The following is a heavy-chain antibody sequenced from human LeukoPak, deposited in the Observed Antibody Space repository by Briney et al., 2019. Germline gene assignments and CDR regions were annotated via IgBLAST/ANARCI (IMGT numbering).Heavy chain of an antibody. J-gene: IGHJ4*02. V-gene: IGHV1-8*01. Sequence: ASVKVSCKASGYTFTRYDINRVRQATGQGLEWMGWMNPNSGNTGYAQKFQGRVTMTRNTSVSTAYMELSSLRSEDTAVYYCARAYTRRYDSSGYPWAYWGQGTLVTVSS. D-gene: IGHD3-22*01. CDR3: ARAYTRRYDSSGYPWAY. CDR1: GYTFTRYD. CDR2: MNPNSGNT.